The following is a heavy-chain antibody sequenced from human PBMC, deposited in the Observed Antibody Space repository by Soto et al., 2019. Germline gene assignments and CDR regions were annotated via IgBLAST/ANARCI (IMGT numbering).Heavy chain of an antibody. D-gene: IGHD3-10*01. Sequence: QVQLVESGGDVVQPGRSLRLSCAASGFTFSGYTMHWVRQAPGKGLEWVAGISFDGSNKYYADSVKDRFTISRDNSKNAVCVQRNGVRTEDTAVYYGGRDRRFGDGYNGGLDSWGQGPLVTVSS. CDR3: GRDRRFGDGYNGGLDS. CDR1: GFTFSGYT. J-gene: IGHJ5*01. CDR2: ISFDGSNK. V-gene: IGHV3-30*03.